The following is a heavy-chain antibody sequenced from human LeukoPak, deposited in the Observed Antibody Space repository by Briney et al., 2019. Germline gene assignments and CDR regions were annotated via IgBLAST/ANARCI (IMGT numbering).Heavy chain of an antibody. CDR1: GYTFTGYY. CDR2: INTNSGGT. V-gene: IGHV1-2*06. D-gene: IGHD1-20*01. CDR3: ARDSGITGTTGAIDY. J-gene: IGHJ4*02. Sequence: GASVKVSCKASGYTFTGYYMHWVRQAPGQGLEWMGRINTNSGGTNYAQKFQGRVTRTRDTSITTAYMELSRLRSDDTAVYYCARDSGITGTTGAIDYWGQGTLVTVSS.